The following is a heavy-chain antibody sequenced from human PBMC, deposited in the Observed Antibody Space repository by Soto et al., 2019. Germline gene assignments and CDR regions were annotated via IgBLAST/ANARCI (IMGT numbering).Heavy chain of an antibody. CDR3: AVTRGGAHPHDI. J-gene: IGHJ3*02. Sequence: PAETLSLTCHSSGGPLSSFYYSWILQAPGTGLEWIGYIYYTGSTNYNPSLKSRVTMSVDTSKNQFSLKLTSVTAADTAVYFCAVTRGGAHPHDIWGQGTMVTVSS. CDR2: IYYTGST. V-gene: IGHV4-59*01. CDR1: GGPLSSFY. D-gene: IGHD2-21*02.